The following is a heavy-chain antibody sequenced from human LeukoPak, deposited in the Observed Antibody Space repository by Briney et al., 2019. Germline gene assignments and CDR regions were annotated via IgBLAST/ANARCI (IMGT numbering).Heavy chain of an antibody. CDR3: ACEVFCSVPCLDY. CDR2: IYYSGST. V-gene: IGHV4-59*01. Sequence: SETLTLTCAASGVTFSSYSWSWARQPPGKGLEWIGYIYYSGSTNYNPSLKSRVTISVDTSKNQFSLKLCSVTAADTAVYSSACEVFCSVPCLDYRVQGTLVTVCS. J-gene: IGHJ4*02. D-gene: IGHD3-3*01. CDR1: GVTFSSYS.